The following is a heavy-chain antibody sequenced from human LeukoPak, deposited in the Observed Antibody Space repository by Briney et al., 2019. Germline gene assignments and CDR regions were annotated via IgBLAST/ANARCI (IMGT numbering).Heavy chain of an antibody. V-gene: IGHV4-61*02. J-gene: IGHJ3*02. CDR1: GCSISSGSYY. CDR3: ARVWDVGYSYGPFDI. Sequence: SQTLSLTCTVSGCSISSGSYYWSWIRPPAGKGLEWIGRIYTSGSTNYNPSLKSRVTISVDTSKNQFSLKLSSVTAADTAVYYCARVWDVGYSYGPFDIWGQGTMVTVSS. D-gene: IGHD5-18*01. CDR2: IYTSGST.